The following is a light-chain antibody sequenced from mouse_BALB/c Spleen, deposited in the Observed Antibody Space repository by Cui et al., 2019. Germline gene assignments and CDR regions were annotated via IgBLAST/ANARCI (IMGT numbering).Light chain of an antibody. CDR3: QQWSSNPLT. Sequence: QIVLTQSPALMSASPGEKVTITCSANSSVSYMYWYQQKPRSSPKPWIYLTSNLASGVPARFSGSGSGTSYSLTISSMEAEDVATYYCQQWSSNPLTFGAGTKLELK. CDR2: LTS. V-gene: IGKV4-68*01. CDR1: SSVSY. J-gene: IGKJ5*01.